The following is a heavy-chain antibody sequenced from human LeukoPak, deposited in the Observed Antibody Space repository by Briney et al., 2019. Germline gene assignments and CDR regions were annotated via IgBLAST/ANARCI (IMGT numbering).Heavy chain of an antibody. Sequence: SETLSLTCTVSGGSISSGDYYWSWIRQPPGTGLEWIGYIYYSGSTYYNPSLKSRVTISVDTSKNQFSLKLSSVTAADTAVYYCARWDYYDSSGYSIWGQGTMVTVSS. CDR1: GGSISSGDYY. CDR2: IYYSGST. D-gene: IGHD3-22*01. CDR3: ARWDYYDSSGYSI. J-gene: IGHJ3*02. V-gene: IGHV4-30-4*01.